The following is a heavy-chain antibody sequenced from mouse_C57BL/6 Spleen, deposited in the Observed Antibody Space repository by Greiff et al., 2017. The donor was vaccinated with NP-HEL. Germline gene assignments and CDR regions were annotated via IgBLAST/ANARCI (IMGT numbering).Heavy chain of an antibody. V-gene: IGHV1-80*01. D-gene: IGHD2-1*01. Sequence: QVQLQQSGAELVKPGASVKISCKASGYAFSSYWMNWVKQRPGKGLERIGQIYPGDGDTNYNGKFKGKATLTADKSSSTAYMQLSSLTSEDSAVYFCARREIYYGFDYWGQGTTLTVSS. CDR3: ARREIYYGFDY. CDR1: GYAFSSYW. J-gene: IGHJ2*01. CDR2: IYPGDGDT.